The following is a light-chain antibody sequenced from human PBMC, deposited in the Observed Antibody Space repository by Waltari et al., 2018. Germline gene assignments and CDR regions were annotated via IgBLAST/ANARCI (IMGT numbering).Light chain of an antibody. CDR1: SSDVGGYKY. V-gene: IGLV2-14*03. CDR3: NSFTRGTALLV. J-gene: IGLJ2*01. Sequence: QSALTQPASVSGSPGQSITISCTGTSSDVGGYKYVSWYQQHPGKAPKLIIYDVNNRPSGVVNRLPGCKSANTASLTISGLQAEDEADDYCNSFTRGTALLVFGGGTKRTVL. CDR2: DVN.